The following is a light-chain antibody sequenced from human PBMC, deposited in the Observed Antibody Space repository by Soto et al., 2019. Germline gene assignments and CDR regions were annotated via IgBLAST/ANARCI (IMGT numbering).Light chain of an antibody. J-gene: IGKJ1*01. CDR2: KAS. CDR1: QRINSW. V-gene: IGKV1-5*03. CDR3: QQYNSYSWT. Sequence: DIQMTQSPSTLSASVGDRVTITCRASQRINSWLAWYQQKPGKAPKLLIYKASSLESGVPSRFSGSGSGTEFTLTISSLQPDDFATYYCQQYNSYSWTFGQGTKLEIK.